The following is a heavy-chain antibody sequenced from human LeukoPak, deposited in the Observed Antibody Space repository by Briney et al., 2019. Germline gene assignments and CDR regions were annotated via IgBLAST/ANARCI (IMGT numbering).Heavy chain of an antibody. CDR3: AKDMGFVVVPAALDY. D-gene: IGHD2-2*01. CDR1: GFTFDDYA. CDR2: ISWNSGSI. V-gene: IGHV3-9*01. J-gene: IGHJ4*02. Sequence: GGSLRLSCAASGFTFDDYAMHWVRQAPGKGLEWVSGISWNSGSIGYADSVKGRFTISRDNAKSSLYLQMNSLRAEDTALYYCAKDMGFVVVPAALDYWGQGTLVTVSS.